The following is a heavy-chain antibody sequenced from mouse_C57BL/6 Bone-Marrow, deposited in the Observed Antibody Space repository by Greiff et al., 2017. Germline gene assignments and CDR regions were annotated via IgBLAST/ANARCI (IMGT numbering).Heavy chain of an antibody. Sequence: EVKLMESGEGLVKPGGSLKLSCAASGFTFSSYAMSWVRQTPEKRLEWVAYISSGGDYIYYADTVKGRFTISRDNARNTLYLQMSSLKSEATAMYYCTAVWDYVRYYAMDYWGQGTSVTVSS. J-gene: IGHJ4*01. D-gene: IGHD2-4*01. CDR2: ISSGGDYI. V-gene: IGHV5-9-1*02. CDR3: TAVWDYVRYYAMDY. CDR1: GFTFSSYA.